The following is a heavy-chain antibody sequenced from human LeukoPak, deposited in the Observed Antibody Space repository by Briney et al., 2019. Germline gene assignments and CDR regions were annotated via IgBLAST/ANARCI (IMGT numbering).Heavy chain of an antibody. Sequence: PGGSLRLSCTVSGFTVSSNSMSWVRQAPGKGLEWVSFIYSDNTHYSDSVKGRFTISRDNSKNTLYLQMNSLRAEDTAVYYCASLGEEGAFDYWGQGTLVTVSS. D-gene: IGHD3-16*01. CDR1: GFTVSSNS. CDR2: IYSDNT. V-gene: IGHV3-66*01. J-gene: IGHJ4*02. CDR3: ASLGEEGAFDY.